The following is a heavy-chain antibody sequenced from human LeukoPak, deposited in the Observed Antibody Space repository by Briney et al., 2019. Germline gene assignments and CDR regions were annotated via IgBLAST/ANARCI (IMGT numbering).Heavy chain of an antibody. CDR2: IKQDESEK. V-gene: IGHV3-7*05. CDR1: GFTFSGYL. CDR3: ARDSRWYNF. Sequence: GGSLRLSCAASGFTFSGYLMTWVRQAPGRGLEWVASIKQDESEKYYVDSVKGRFTIYRDNAKNSLYLQMNSLRADDTAVYCCARDSRWYNFWGQGTLVTVSS. J-gene: IGHJ4*02. D-gene: IGHD4-23*01.